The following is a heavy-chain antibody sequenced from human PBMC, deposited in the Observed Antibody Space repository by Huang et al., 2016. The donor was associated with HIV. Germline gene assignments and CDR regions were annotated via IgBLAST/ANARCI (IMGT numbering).Heavy chain of an antibody. J-gene: IGHJ3*02. Sequence: DEHLVESGGGLVQPGGSVTITCEVSRFNFKNYWMNWVRQAPGKGLEWVANIRGDGSEKKYVDSVKGRFTIFRDNAKNLLYLQMKSLRAEDTSVYYCATNLQIVVVPPDMGYDAFDMWGQGTMVTVSS. CDR1: RFNFKNYW. V-gene: IGHV3-7*01. D-gene: IGHD2-2*01. CDR2: IRGDGSEK. CDR3: ATNLQIVVVPPDMGYDAFDM.